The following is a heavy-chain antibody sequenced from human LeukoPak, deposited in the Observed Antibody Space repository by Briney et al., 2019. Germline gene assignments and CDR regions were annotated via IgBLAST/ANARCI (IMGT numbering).Heavy chain of an antibody. CDR3: AELGITMIGGV. Sequence: GGSLRLSCAASGVTFSSYERNWVRQAPGKGLEWVSYISSSGSTIYYADSVKGRFTISRDNAKNSLYLQMNSLRAEDTAVYYCAELGITMIGGVWGKGTTVTISS. V-gene: IGHV3-48*03. J-gene: IGHJ6*04. CDR1: GVTFSSYE. D-gene: IGHD3-10*02. CDR2: ISSSGSTI.